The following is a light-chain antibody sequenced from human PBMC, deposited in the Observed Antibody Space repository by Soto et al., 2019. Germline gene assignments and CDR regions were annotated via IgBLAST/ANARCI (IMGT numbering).Light chain of an antibody. CDR2: GAS. Sequence: EIVLTQSPGTLSLSPGERATLSCRASQSVSSSYLAWYQQKPGQAPRLLIYGASSRATGIPDRFSGSGSGTDFTLNISRLEPEDFAVYYCQQYGSSPSYPFGQGTKLEIK. J-gene: IGKJ2*01. V-gene: IGKV3-20*01. CDR3: QQYGSSPSYP. CDR1: QSVSSSY.